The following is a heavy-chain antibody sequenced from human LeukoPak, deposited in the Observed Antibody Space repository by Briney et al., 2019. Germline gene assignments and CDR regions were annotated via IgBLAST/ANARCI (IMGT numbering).Heavy chain of an antibody. CDR1: GYTFTSYG. D-gene: IGHD3-10*01. Sequence: ASVKVFCKASGYTFTSYGISWVRQAPGQGLEWMGWISAYNGNTNYAQKLQGRVTMTTDTSTSTAYMELRSLRSDDTAVYYCARDSPLLLWFGESQNWFDPWGQGTLVTVSS. CDR2: ISAYNGNT. CDR3: ARDSPLLLWFGESQNWFDP. V-gene: IGHV1-18*01. J-gene: IGHJ5*02.